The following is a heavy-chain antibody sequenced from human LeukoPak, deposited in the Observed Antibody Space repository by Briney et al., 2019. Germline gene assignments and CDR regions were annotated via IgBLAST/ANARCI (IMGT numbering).Heavy chain of an antibody. J-gene: IGHJ4*02. V-gene: IGHV3-23*01. Sequence: GGSLRLSCAASGFTFSSYAMSWVRQAPGKGLEWVSGISYSGGTTYYADSVKGRFTISRDNAKNSLYLQMNSLRAEDTAVYYCAREGYCSGGSCFSDYWGQGTLVTVSS. CDR2: ISYSGGTT. CDR1: GFTFSSYA. D-gene: IGHD2-15*01. CDR3: AREGYCSGGSCFSDY.